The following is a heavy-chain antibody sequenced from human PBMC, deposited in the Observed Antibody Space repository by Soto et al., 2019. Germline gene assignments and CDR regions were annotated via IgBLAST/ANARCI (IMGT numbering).Heavy chain of an antibody. V-gene: IGHV6-1*01. CDR1: GDSVSSNSAA. Sequence: SQTLSLTCAISGDSVSSNSAAWNWIRQSPSRGLEWLGRTYYRSKWYNDYAVSVKSRITINPDTSKNQFSLQLNSVTPEDTAVYNCARAAMVRGVIIGYYGMDVWGQGTTVTVSS. CDR2: TYYRSKWYN. D-gene: IGHD3-10*01. J-gene: IGHJ6*02. CDR3: ARAAMVRGVIIGYYGMDV.